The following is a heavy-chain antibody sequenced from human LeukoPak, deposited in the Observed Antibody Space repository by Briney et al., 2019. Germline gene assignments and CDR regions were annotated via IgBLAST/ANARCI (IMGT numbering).Heavy chain of an antibody. CDR2: ISSGGST. D-gene: IGHD3-3*01. CDR1: GGSLNTYL. Sequence: SETLSLTCTVSGGSLNTYLWSWIPQPPGKGLEWIGYISSGGSTNYNPSLKSRVTISVDTSKNQFSLKLSSVTAADTAVYYCARGSAYYNYWGQGTLVPVSS. V-gene: IGHV4-59*01. CDR3: ARGSAYYNY. J-gene: IGHJ4*02.